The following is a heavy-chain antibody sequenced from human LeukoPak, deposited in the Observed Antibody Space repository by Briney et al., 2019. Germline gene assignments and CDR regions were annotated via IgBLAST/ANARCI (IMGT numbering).Heavy chain of an antibody. V-gene: IGHV4-39*01. Sequence: SETLSLTCTVSGGSISSSSYYWGWIRQPPGKGLEWIGSIYYSGRTYYNPSLKSRVTISVDTSKNQFSLKLSSVTAADTAVYYCARGPSYSYGYFDYWGQGTLVTVSS. CDR1: GGSISSSSYY. CDR2: IYYSGRT. D-gene: IGHD5-18*01. CDR3: ARGPSYSYGYFDY. J-gene: IGHJ4*02.